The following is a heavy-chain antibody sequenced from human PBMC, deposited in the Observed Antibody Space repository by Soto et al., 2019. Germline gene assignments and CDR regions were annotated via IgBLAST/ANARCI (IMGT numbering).Heavy chain of an antibody. CDR3: ANPPRY. V-gene: IGHV1-69*04. J-gene: IGHJ4*02. CDR1: GYTFTNYA. CDR2: IIPILGLA. Sequence: SVKVSCKASGYTFTNYAIHWVRQAPGQGLEWMGRIIPILGLANYAQKFQGRVTITADKSTGTAYMELSSLRSEDTAVYYCANPPRYWGQGTLVTVSS.